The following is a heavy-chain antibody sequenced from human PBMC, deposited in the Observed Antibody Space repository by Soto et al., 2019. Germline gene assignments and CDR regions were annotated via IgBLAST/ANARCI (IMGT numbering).Heavy chain of an antibody. CDR2: ISYDGSNK. J-gene: IGHJ3*02. V-gene: IGHV3-30*18. Sequence: QVQLVESGGGVVQPGRSLRLSCAASGFTFSSYGMHWVRQAPGKGLEWVAVISYDGSNKYYADSVKGRFTISRDNSKNTLYLQINSLRAEDTAVYYCAKDGPYDTTLGAFDIWGQGTMVTVSS. CDR3: AKDGPYDTTLGAFDI. D-gene: IGHD3-22*01. CDR1: GFTFSSYG.